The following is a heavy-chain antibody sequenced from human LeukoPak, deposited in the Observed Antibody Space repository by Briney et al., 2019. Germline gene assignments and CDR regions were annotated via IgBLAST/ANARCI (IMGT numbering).Heavy chain of an antibody. V-gene: IGHV1-69*05. J-gene: IGHJ2*01. CDR3: ARGVGAGSWYFDF. Sequence: PVKVSCKASGGTFSSYAISWVRQAPGQGLEWMGGIIPIFGTANYAQKFQGRVTMTTDTSTSTAYMELSSLRFDDTAVYYCARGVGAGSWYFDFWGRGTLVIVSS. CDR1: GGTFSSYA. D-gene: IGHD1-26*01. CDR2: IIPIFGTA.